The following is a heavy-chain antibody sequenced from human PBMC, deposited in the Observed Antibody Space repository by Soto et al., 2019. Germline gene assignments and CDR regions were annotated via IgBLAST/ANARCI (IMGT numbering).Heavy chain of an antibody. CDR3: ARSIACSSTSCYTGHYNWFDP. CDR1: GYSFTSYW. D-gene: IGHD2-2*02. V-gene: IGHV5-51*01. Sequence: PGESLKISCKGSGYSFTSYWIGWVRQMPGKGLEWMGSIYPGDSDTRYSPSFQGQVTISADKSISTAYLQWSSLKASDTAMYYCARSIACSSTSCYTGHYNWFDPWGQGTLVTVSS. CDR2: IYPGDSDT. J-gene: IGHJ5*02.